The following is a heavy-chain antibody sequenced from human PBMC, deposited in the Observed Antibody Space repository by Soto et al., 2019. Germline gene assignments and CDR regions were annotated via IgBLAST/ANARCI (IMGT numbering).Heavy chain of an antibody. CDR3: ARGGAYYDILTGIDYYYYYGMDV. CDR1: GGSFSGYY. V-gene: IGHV4-34*01. CDR2: INHSGST. D-gene: IGHD3-9*01. J-gene: IGHJ6*01. Sequence: QVQLQQWGAGLLKPSETLSLTCAVYGGSFSGYYWSWIRQPPGKGLEWIGEINHSGSTNYNPSLKSRVTRSVDTSKKQSSLMLSSVTAADTAVYYCARGGAYYDILTGIDYYYYYGMDVWGQGTTVTVSS.